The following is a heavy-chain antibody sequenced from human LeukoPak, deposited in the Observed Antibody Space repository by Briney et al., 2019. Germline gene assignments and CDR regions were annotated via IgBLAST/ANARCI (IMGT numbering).Heavy chain of an antibody. J-gene: IGHJ4*02. CDR3: ARGDYGDYYFDY. CDR2: IYHSGST. CDR1: GGSISSYY. Sequence: SETLSLTCTVSGGSISSYYWGWIRQPPGKGLEWIGSIYHSGSTYYNPSLKSRVTISVDTSKNQFSLKLSSVTAADTAVYYCARGDYGDYYFDYWGQGTLVTVSS. V-gene: IGHV4-38-2*02. D-gene: IGHD4-17*01.